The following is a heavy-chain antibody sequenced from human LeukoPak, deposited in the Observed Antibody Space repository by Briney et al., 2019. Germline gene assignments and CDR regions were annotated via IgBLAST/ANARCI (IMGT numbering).Heavy chain of an antibody. CDR2: FDPEDGET. J-gene: IGHJ6*02. V-gene: IGHV1-24*01. D-gene: IGHD6-13*01. CDR3: ATVVGAAALPSGSYYYYGMDV. Sequence: ASVKVSCKVSGYTLTELSMHWERQAPGKGLEWMGGFDPEDGETIYAQKFQGRVTMTEDTSTDTAYMELSSLRSEDTAVYYCATVVGAAALPSGSYYYYGMDVWGQGTTVTVSS. CDR1: GYTLTELS.